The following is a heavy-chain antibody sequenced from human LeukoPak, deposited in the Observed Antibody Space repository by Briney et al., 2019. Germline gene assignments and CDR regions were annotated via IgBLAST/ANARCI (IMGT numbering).Heavy chain of an antibody. V-gene: IGHV1-46*01. CDR2: IHPSGGST. J-gene: IGHJ4*02. CDR1: GYTFTSYY. CDR3: ARMAMDTAMVTNFFDL. Sequence: GSVKISCKASGYTFTSYYLHWVRQAPGQGLEWMGVIHPSGGSTSYAQKFQGRVTLTKDTSTSTVYIELSSLRSDDTAIFYCARMAMDTAMVTNFFDLWGQGTLVTVSA. D-gene: IGHD5-18*01.